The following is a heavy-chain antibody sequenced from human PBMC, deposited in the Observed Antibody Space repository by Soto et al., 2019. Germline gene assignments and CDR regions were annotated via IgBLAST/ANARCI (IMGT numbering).Heavy chain of an antibody. CDR2: IYFDGITT. V-gene: IGHV3-74*01. CDR1: GFTFNTHW. CDR3: ARGGAMGVDY. J-gene: IGHJ4*02. D-gene: IGHD1-26*01. Sequence: PGGSLRLSCTASGFTFNTHWMHWARQAPGKGLVWVSRIYFDGITTNYADSVKGRLTVSRDNAKNTVYLHVSTLRDEDTAVYYCARGGAMGVDYWGQGTLVTVSS.